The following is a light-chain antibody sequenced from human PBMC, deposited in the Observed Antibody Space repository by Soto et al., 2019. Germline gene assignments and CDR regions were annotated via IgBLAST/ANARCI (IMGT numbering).Light chain of an antibody. CDR1: SGHNSYA. J-gene: IGLJ3*02. CDR3: QTWSTDIRV. V-gene: IGLV4-69*01. CDR2: LNSDGSH. Sequence: QLVLTQPPSASASLGASVKLTCTLSSGHNSYAIAWHQQQPEKGPRYLMKLNSDGSHSKEDGIPDRFSGSSSGAERYLTISSLQSEDDADYYCQTWSTDIRVFGGGTKLTVL.